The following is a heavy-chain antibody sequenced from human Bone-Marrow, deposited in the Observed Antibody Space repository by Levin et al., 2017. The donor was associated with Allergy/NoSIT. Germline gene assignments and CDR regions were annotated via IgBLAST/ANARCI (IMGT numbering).Heavy chain of an antibody. CDR2: VSWNNKNI. J-gene: IGHJ4*02. CDR3: AKDSNRYYFSGSVDY. D-gene: IGHD1-26*01. CDR1: GFTFDEYA. Sequence: GGSLRLSCATSGFTFDEYAMHWVRQAPGKGLEWVSGVSWNNKNIGYADSVKGRFTISRDIANNSLYLQMNSLRPEDTAFYYCAKDSNRYYFSGSVDYWGQGILVTVSS. V-gene: IGHV3-9*01.